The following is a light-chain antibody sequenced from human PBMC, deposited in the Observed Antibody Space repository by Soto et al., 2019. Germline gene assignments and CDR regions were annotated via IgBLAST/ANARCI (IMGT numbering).Light chain of an antibody. CDR3: QQYDTYVWT. J-gene: IGKJ1*01. V-gene: IGKV1-5*03. CDR1: QRINNW. CDR2: KAS. Sequence: DSEMTQSPTTLSASVGDRVTMTCRSSQRINNWLAWYQQKPGKAPKLLIDKASNLQTGVPSRFIGGGSGTHFTLTISSLQPDDFATYYCQQYDTYVWTFGQGTTVDIK.